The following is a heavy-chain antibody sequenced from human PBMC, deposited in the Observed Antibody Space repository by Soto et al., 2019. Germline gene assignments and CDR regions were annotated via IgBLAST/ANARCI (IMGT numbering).Heavy chain of an antibody. CDR3: AREYSYGYYYYYAMDV. J-gene: IGHJ6*02. D-gene: IGHD5-18*01. Sequence: EVQLVESGGGLIQPGGSLRLSCAASGFTVSSNYMSWVRQAPGKGLEWVSVIYSGGSTYYVDSVKGRFTISRDNSKNTLYLQMNSLRAEDTAVYYCAREYSYGYYYYYAMDVWGQGTTVTVSS. CDR1: GFTVSSNY. V-gene: IGHV3-53*01. CDR2: IYSGGST.